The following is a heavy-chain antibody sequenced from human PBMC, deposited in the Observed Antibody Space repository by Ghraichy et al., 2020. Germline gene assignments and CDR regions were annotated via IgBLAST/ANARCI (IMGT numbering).Heavy chain of an antibody. CDR3: AKSPPGCTAAAGTMPCADY. J-gene: IGHJ4*02. D-gene: IGHD6-13*01. CDR1: GFTFSSYA. V-gene: IGHV3-23*01. Sequence: GGSLRLSCAASGFTFSSYAMSWVRQAPGKGLEWVSAISVSGGYTYYADSVKGRFTISRDNSKNTLYLHMNSLRAEDTAVYYCAKSPPGCTAAAGTMPCADYWGQGTLVTVSS. CDR2: ISVSGGYT.